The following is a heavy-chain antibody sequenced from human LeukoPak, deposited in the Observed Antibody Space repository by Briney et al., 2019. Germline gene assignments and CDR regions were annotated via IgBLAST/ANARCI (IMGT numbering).Heavy chain of an antibody. CDR1: GFTFINYY. Sequence: GASVKVSCKASGFTFINYYMHWVRQAPGQGLEWLGIINLSGGSTHYPQKFQDRVTMTRDTSTSTVYMELSSLRSEDTAVYYCARDIGVPLPGGLDYWGQGTLVTVSS. CDR3: ARDIGVPLPGGLDY. J-gene: IGHJ4*02. D-gene: IGHD2-21*01. CDR2: INLSGGST. V-gene: IGHV1-46*01.